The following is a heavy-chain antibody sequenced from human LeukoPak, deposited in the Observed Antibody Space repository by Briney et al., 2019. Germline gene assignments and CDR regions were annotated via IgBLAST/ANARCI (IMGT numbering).Heavy chain of an antibody. CDR3: AKDADPYSKGYFDY. J-gene: IGHJ4*02. V-gene: IGHV3-9*01. Sequence: SLRLSCAVSGFTFDHYAMHWVRQAPGKGLEWVSGISWNGGSIHYADSVKGRFTISRDNAKNSLYLQMNSLRTEDTALYYCAKDADPYSKGYFDYWGQGTLVTVSS. CDR2: ISWNGGSI. D-gene: IGHD4-11*01. CDR1: GFTFDHYA.